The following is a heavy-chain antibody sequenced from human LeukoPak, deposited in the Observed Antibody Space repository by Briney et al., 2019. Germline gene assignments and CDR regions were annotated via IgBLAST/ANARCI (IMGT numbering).Heavy chain of an antibody. J-gene: IGHJ3*02. CDR1: GYTFTSYG. CDR3: ARGITIFGVAADAFDI. D-gene: IGHD3-3*01. Sequence: ASVKVSCKASGYTFTSYGISWVRQAPGQGLEWMGWIRAYNGNTNYAQKLQGRVTMTTDTSTSTAYMELRSLRSDDTAVYYCARGITIFGVAADAFDIWGQGTMVTVSS. CDR2: IRAYNGNT. V-gene: IGHV1-18*01.